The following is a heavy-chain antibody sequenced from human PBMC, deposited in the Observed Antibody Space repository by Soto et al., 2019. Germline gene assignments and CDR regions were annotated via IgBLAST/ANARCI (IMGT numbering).Heavy chain of an antibody. CDR2: ILHDGGDQ. J-gene: IGHJ3*02. V-gene: IGHV3-33*05. D-gene: IGHD3-22*01. CDR1: GFTFSKYG. Sequence: QVQLAESGGDVVQPGRSLRLSCAASGFTFSKYGMHWVRQAPGTGLEGVAVILHDGGDQRYGDSVKGRLTISRDNSKNTLYLQINSLRVEDTAVYYCGSDDDRTDEGLDIWGPGTIVTVSS. CDR3: GSDDDRTDEGLDI.